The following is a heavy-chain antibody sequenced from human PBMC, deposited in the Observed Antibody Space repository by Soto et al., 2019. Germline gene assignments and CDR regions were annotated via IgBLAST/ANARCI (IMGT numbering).Heavy chain of an antibody. Sequence: PVGSLRLSCAASGFTFSSYAMHWVRQAPGRGLEWVAVISYDGSNKYYADSVKGRFTISRDNSKNTLYLQMNSLRAEDTAVYYCARGSGGLLNYYYGMDVWGQGTTVTVSS. V-gene: IGHV3-30-3*01. D-gene: IGHD3-10*01. CDR2: ISYDGSNK. CDR1: GFTFSSYA. J-gene: IGHJ6*02. CDR3: ARGSGGLLNYYYGMDV.